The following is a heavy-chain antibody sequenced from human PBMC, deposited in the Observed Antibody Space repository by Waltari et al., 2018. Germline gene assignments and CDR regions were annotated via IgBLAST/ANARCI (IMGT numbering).Heavy chain of an antibody. D-gene: IGHD4-17*01. CDR2: IYSGGST. V-gene: IGHV3-23*03. Sequence: EVQLLESGGGLVQPGGSLRLSCAASGFTFSSYAMSWVRQAPGKGLEWVSVIYSGGSTYYADSVKGRFTISRDNSKNTLYLQMNSLRAEDTAVYYCAKGGHDYSDYWGQGTLVTVSS. CDR3: AKGGHDYSDY. CDR1: GFTFSSYA. J-gene: IGHJ4*02.